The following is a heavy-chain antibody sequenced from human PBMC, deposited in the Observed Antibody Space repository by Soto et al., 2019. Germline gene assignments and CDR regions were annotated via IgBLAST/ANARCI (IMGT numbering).Heavy chain of an antibody. Sequence: SVKVSCKASGGTFSSYSISWVLQAPGQGLEWMGGIIPIFGTANYAQKFQGRVTITADESTSTAYMELSSLRSEDTAVYYCAKDPRNYYDGSGFSWFDPWGQGTLVTVSS. CDR1: GGTFSSYS. CDR3: AKDPRNYYDGSGFSWFDP. J-gene: IGHJ5*02. D-gene: IGHD3-22*01. V-gene: IGHV1-69*13. CDR2: IIPIFGTA.